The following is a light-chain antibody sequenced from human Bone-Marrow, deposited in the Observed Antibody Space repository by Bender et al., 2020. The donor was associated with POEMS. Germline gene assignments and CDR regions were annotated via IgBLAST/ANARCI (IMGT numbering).Light chain of an antibody. J-gene: IGLJ3*02. CDR2: DVT. CDR1: SSDVVRYDY. CDR3: TSYADSASANWL. Sequence: QSALTQPPSASGSPGQSVTISCTGTSSDVVRYDYVSWYQQHPVKAPQLMIYDVTKRPSGVPDRFSGSKSGNTASLTVSGLQAEDEADYYCTSYADSASANWLFGGGTKLTV. V-gene: IGLV2-8*01.